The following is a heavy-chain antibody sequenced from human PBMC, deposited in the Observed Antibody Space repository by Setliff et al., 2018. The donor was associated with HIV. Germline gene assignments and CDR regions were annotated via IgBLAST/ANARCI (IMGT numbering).Heavy chain of an antibody. J-gene: IGHJ5*02. V-gene: IGHV1-2*02. CDR3: ARDLGYSSSSGWFDP. Sequence: GASVKVSCKASGFTFTGYYIHCVRQAPGQGLEWMGWITPNSGGTNYAQKFQGRVTMTRDTSISTAYMVLSRLRSDDTAVYYCARDLGYSSSSGWFDPWGHGTLVTVSS. CDR1: GFTFTGYY. D-gene: IGHD6-6*01. CDR2: ITPNSGGT.